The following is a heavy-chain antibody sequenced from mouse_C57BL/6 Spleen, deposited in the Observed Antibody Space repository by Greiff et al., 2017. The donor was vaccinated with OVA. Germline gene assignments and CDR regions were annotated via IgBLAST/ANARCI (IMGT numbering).Heavy chain of an antibody. Sequence: VQLQQSGAELVRPGASVTLSCKASGYTFTDYEMHWVKQTPVHGLEWIGAIDPETGGTAYNQKFKGKAILTADKSSSTAYMELRSLTSEDSAVYYGTRGISGKAFHFDYWGQGTTLTVSS. CDR1: GYTFTDYE. J-gene: IGHJ2*01. CDR2: IDPETGGT. V-gene: IGHV1-15*01. CDR3: TRGISGKAFHFDY. D-gene: IGHD2-1*01.